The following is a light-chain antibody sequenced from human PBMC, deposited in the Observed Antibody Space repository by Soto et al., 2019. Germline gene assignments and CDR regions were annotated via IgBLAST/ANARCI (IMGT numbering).Light chain of an antibody. J-gene: IGKJ5*01. CDR3: QQRSNWPIT. CDR2: DAF. V-gene: IGKV3-11*01. Sequence: IVLTQSPVTLSLSPGGIATLGWRAGQGVSRYLAWYQQKPDQAPRLLIYDAFNRATGIPARFSGSGSGTDFTLTISSLEPEDFVVYYCQQRSNWPITFGQGTRLEIK. CDR1: QGVSRY.